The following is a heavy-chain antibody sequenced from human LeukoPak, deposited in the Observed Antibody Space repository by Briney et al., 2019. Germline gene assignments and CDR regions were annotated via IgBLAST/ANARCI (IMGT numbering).Heavy chain of an antibody. V-gene: IGHV4-4*09. Sequence: SETLSLTSTISGDSLGTYYGTWIRQPPGKGLEWIGYIYLGVSTNYNPSLKSRVTLSVDTSKNQFSLRLASLTAADTATYYCARWALKGYYADVWGTGTTVIVSS. J-gene: IGHJ6*04. D-gene: IGHD2-2*01. CDR2: IYLGVST. CDR3: ARWALKGYYADV. CDR1: GDSLGTYY.